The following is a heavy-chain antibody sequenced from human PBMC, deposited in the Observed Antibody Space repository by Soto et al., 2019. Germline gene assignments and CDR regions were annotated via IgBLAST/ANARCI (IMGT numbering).Heavy chain of an antibody. D-gene: IGHD2-8*01. CDR2: INPNGGGT. Sequence: ASVNFACRGLGYAFTACCLHWVRKAPGQGREWMGWINPNGGGTNYAQKFQGWGTMTRDTSISTAYMGLSRLRSDDTAVYYCARVSSPTLLPNCTNGACYAREYNWFVPAGQGTLATVS. CDR1: GYAFTACC. CDR3: ARVSSPTLLPNCTNGACYAREYNWFVP. V-gene: IGHV1-2*04. J-gene: IGHJ5*02.